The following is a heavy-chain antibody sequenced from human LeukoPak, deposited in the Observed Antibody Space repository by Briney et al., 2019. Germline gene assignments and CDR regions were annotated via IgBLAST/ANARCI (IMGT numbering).Heavy chain of an antibody. Sequence: SETLSLTCTVSGGSINSSSYYWGWIRQPPGKGLEWIGSIFYSGNTYYNPSLKSRVTISVDTSKNQFSLKLSSVTAADTAVYYCAREVSVLLWFGESSSYYYYYHMDVWGKGTTVTISS. CDR3: AREVSVLLWFGESSSYYYYYHMDV. D-gene: IGHD3-10*01. V-gene: IGHV4-39*07. CDR1: GGSINSSSYY. J-gene: IGHJ6*03. CDR2: IFYSGNT.